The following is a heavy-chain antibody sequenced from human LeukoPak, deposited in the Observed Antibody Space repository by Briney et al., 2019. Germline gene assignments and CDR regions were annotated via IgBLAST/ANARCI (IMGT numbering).Heavy chain of an antibody. D-gene: IGHD4-17*01. V-gene: IGHV4-39*01. CDR1: GGSISSSSHY. J-gene: IGHJ4*02. Sequence: PSGTLSLTCTVSGGSISSSSHYWGWIRQPPGEGLEWIGSIYYSGSTYYNPSLKSRVTISVDTSKNQFSLKLSSVTAADTAMYYCARHPPLSGDYWYWGQGTLVTVSS. CDR3: ARHPPLSGDYWY. CDR2: IYYSGST.